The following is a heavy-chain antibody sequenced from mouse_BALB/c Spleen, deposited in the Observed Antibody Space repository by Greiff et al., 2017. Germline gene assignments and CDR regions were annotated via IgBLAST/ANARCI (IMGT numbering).Heavy chain of an antibody. Sequence: EVKLQESGPGLVKPSQSLSLTCSVTGYSITSGYYWNWIRQFPGNKLEWMGYISYDGSNNYNPSLKNRISITRDTSKNQFFLKLNSVTTEDTATYYCARNRYEDWGQGTLVTVSA. CDR1: GYSITSGYY. D-gene: IGHD2-14*01. CDR3: ARNRYED. J-gene: IGHJ3*01. V-gene: IGHV3-6*02. CDR2: ISYDGSN.